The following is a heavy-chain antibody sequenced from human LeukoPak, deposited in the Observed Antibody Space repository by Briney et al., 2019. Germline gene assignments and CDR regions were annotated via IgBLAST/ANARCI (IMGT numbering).Heavy chain of an antibody. Sequence: PGGSLRLSCAASGFTFSSYSMNWVRQPPGKGLEWIGSIYHSGSTYYNPSLKSRVTISVDTSKNQFSLKLSSVTAADTAVYYCARLQGSGTYSHIDYWGQGTLVTVSS. D-gene: IGHD3-10*01. CDR3: ARLQGSGTYSHIDY. CDR2: IYHSGST. J-gene: IGHJ4*02. CDR1: GFTFSSYS. V-gene: IGHV4-38-2*01.